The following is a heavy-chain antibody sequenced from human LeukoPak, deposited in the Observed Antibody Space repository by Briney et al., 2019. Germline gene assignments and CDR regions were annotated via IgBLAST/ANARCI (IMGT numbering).Heavy chain of an antibody. Sequence: GRSLRLSCAASGFAFSTYGIHWVRQAPGKGLEWVTVIWFDGSHKFYADSVKGRFTIFRDNSKNTLYLQMNSLRVEDTAVYYCAKDRGVGATMGFDYWGQGTLVTVSS. CDR2: IWFDGSHK. V-gene: IGHV3-33*06. CDR3: AKDRGVGATMGFDY. D-gene: IGHD1-26*01. J-gene: IGHJ4*02. CDR1: GFAFSTYG.